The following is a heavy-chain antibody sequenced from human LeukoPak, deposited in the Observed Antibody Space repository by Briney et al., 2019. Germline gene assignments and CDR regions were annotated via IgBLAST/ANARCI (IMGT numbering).Heavy chain of an antibody. CDR1: GFTFSSYG. J-gene: IGHJ4*02. CDR2: IRYDGSNK. CDR3: AKEKAYYDILSGYYNNYFDY. V-gene: IGHV3-30*02. D-gene: IGHD3-9*01. Sequence: GGSLRLSCAASGFTFSSYGMHWVRQAPGKGLEWVAFIRYDGSNKYYADSVKGRFTISRDKSTSTLYMQMNSLRAEDTAVYYCAKEKAYYDILSGYYNNYFDYWGQGTLVTVSS.